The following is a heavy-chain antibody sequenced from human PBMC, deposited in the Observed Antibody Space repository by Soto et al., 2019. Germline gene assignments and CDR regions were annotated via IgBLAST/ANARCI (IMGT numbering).Heavy chain of an antibody. CDR3: AKTGRDYGDSPNDY. CDR2: ISFDGSNT. J-gene: IGHJ4*02. D-gene: IGHD4-17*01. V-gene: IGHV3-30*18. Sequence: QVHLVESGGGVVQPGRSLRLSCAASGFGFSNYAMHWVRQAAGKGLVWLALISFDGSNTYYADSVKGRFTVSRDNSKNTLYLQMNSLRPEDTAVYYCAKTGRDYGDSPNDYWGQGTLVTVSS. CDR1: GFGFSNYA.